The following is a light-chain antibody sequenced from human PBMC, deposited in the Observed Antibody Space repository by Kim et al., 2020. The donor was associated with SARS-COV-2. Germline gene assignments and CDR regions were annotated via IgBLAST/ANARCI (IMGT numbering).Light chain of an antibody. Sequence: DIQMTQSPSTLSASVGDRVTITCRASQSISVWLAWYQQKPGKAPSLLIYDASILESGVPSRFSGSGSGTEFTLTISGLQPDDFGTYYCQEYKSNLWTFGQGTKVDIK. J-gene: IGKJ1*01. CDR3: QEYKSNLWT. CDR1: QSISVW. CDR2: DAS. V-gene: IGKV1-5*01.